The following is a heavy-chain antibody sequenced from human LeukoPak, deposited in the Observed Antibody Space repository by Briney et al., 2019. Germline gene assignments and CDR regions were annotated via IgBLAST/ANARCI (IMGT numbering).Heavy chain of an antibody. Sequence: PGGSKRLFCAASGFTFSSYGMHWVRQAPGKGLEWVAVISYDGSNKYYADSVKGRLTIPRDNTKNTLYLQLDSLRTEDTAVYYCAKDPGWRQLIPRHFDYWGQPTIVAVSS. D-gene: IGHD2-15*01. J-gene: IGHJ4*02. V-gene: IGHV3-30*18. CDR3: AKDPGWRQLIPRHFDY. CDR2: ISYDGSNK. CDR1: GFTFSSYG.